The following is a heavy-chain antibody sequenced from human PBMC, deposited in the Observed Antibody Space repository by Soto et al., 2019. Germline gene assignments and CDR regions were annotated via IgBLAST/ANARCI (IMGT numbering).Heavy chain of an antibody. CDR3: ARDRGEWLSWQGYFDY. V-gene: IGHV1-69*12. CDR2: IIPIFGTA. Sequence: QVQLVQSGAEVKKPGSSVKVSCKASEGTFSSYAISWVRQAPGQGLEWMGGIIPIFGTANYAQKFQGRVTITADESTSTAYMELSSLRSEDTAVYYCARDRGEWLSWQGYFDYWGQGTLVTVSS. D-gene: IGHD5-12*01. CDR1: EGTFSSYA. J-gene: IGHJ4*02.